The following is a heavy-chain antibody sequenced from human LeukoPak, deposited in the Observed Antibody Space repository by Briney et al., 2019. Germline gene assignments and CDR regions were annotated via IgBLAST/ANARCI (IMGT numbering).Heavy chain of an antibody. CDR3: ARISLGAIWGYYYGMDV. J-gene: IGHJ6*02. CDR1: GGTFSSYS. CDR2: IIPIFDTA. Sequence: SVNVSCTASGGTFSSYSISWVRQAPGQGLEWMGGIIPIFDTADYAQKFQGRVTITADESTSTAYMELSSLRSEDTAVFYCARISLGAIWGYYYGMDVWGQGTTVTVSS. D-gene: IGHD1-26*01. V-gene: IGHV1-69*13.